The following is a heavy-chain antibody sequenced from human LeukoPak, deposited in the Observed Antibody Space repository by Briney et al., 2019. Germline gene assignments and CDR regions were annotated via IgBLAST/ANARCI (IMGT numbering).Heavy chain of an antibody. V-gene: IGHV3-23*01. CDR2: ISGSGSNT. Sequence: PGGSLRLSCAASGFAFSSYAMSWVRQAPGKGLELVSTISGSGSNTYYADSVKGRFTISRDSSKNTLFVQMNTLRAEDTAVYYCAKDARGNSGSYYDYWGQGILVTVSS. CDR3: AKDARGNSGSYYDY. CDR1: GFAFSSYA. D-gene: IGHD3-10*01. J-gene: IGHJ4*02.